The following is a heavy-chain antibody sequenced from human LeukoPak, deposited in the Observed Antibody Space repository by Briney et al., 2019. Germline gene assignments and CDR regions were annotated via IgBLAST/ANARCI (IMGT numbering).Heavy chain of an antibody. CDR3: AKERSFGPRDFDY. Sequence: GGSLRLSCAASGFTFSDYYMSWIRQAPGQGLEWVSYISSSGSTIFYADSVKGRFTTSRDNSKNTLYLQMDSLRADDTAVYYCAKERSFGPRDFDYWGQGTLVTVSS. J-gene: IGHJ4*02. CDR2: ISSSGSTI. CDR1: GFTFSDYY. D-gene: IGHD3-10*01. V-gene: IGHV3-11*04.